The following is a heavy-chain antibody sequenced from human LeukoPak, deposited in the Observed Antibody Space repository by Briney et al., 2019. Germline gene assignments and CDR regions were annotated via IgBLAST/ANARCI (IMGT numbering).Heavy chain of an antibody. D-gene: IGHD3-22*01. J-gene: IGHJ1*01. CDR1: GFTFSSYA. Sequence: GGSLRLSCAASGFTFSSYAMSWVRQAPGKGLEWVSAISGSGGSTYYADSVKGRFTISRDNSKNTLYLQMNSLRAEDTAVYYCAKEHYHDSSGYPEYFQHWGQGTLVTVSS. CDR2: ISGSGGST. V-gene: IGHV3-23*01. CDR3: AKEHYHDSSGYPEYFQH.